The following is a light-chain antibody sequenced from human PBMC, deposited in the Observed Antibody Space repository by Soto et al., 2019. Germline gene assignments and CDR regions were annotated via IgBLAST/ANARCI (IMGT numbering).Light chain of an antibody. CDR2: DAS. J-gene: IGKJ2*01. CDR3: QQRSNAYT. V-gene: IGKV3-11*01. CDR1: QSVSSY. Sequence: EIVLTQSPATLSLSPGERATLSCRASQSVSSYLAWYQQKPGQAPRLLIYDASDRATVIPARFSGSGSGTDFPLIISRLEPEDFAVYYWQQRSNAYTFGQGTKLEIK.